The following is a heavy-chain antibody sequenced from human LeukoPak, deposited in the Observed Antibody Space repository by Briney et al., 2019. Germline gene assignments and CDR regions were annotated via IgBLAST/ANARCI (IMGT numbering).Heavy chain of an antibody. CDR3: AKQEIGTSWSAGY. V-gene: IGHV3-30*18. CDR2: ISYDGSNK. Sequence: GRSLRLSCAASGFTFSNYGMHWVCQAPGKGLEWLAVISYDGSNKYYANSLKGRFTISRDDSKNTLYLQMNSLRAEDTAFYYCAKQEIGTSWSAGYWGQGTLVTVSS. D-gene: IGHD2-2*01. J-gene: IGHJ4*02. CDR1: GFTFSNYG.